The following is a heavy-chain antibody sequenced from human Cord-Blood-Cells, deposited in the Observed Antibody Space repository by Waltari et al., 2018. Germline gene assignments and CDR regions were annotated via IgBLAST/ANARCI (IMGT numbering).Heavy chain of an antibody. CDR2: IYYSGST. D-gene: IGHD3-22*01. V-gene: IGHV4-39*01. CDR3: ARVDSSGYYYFAFDI. Sequence: QLQLQESGPGLVKPSETLSLTCTVSGGSISSSSYYWGWIRQPPGKGLEGIGSIYYSGSTYYNPSLKSRVTISVDTSKNQFSLKLSSVTAADTAVYYCARVDSSGYYYFAFDIWGQGTMVTVSS. J-gene: IGHJ3*02. CDR1: GGSISSSSYY.